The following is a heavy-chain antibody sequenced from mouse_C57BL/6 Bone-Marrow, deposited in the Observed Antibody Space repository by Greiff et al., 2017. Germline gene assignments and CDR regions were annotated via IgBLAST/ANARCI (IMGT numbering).Heavy chain of an antibody. Sequence: DVMLVESGGGLVKPGGSLKLSCAASGFTFSSYAMSWVRQTPEKRLEWVATISDGGSYTYYPDNVKGRFTISRDNAKNNLYLQMSHLKSEDTAMYYCARDPYYSRSLAYWGQGTLVTVSA. V-gene: IGHV5-4*01. CDR3: ARDPYYSRSLAY. D-gene: IGHD2-5*01. J-gene: IGHJ3*01. CDR2: ISDGGSYT. CDR1: GFTFSSYA.